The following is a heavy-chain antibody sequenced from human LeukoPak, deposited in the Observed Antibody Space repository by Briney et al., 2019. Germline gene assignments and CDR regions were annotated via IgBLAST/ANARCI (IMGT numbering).Heavy chain of an antibody. J-gene: IGHJ4*02. CDR3: ARDRDYYDSSGYNDY. V-gene: IGHV4-39*07. CDR2: MYNGGIT. Sequence: SETLSLTCSVSGDSISSRSNFWGWIRQPPGKGLEWIASMYNGGITYYSQSLKSRVTISVDTSKNQFSLKLSSVTAADTAVYYCARDRDYYDSSGYNDYWGQGTLVTVSS. D-gene: IGHD3-22*01. CDR1: GDSISSRSNF.